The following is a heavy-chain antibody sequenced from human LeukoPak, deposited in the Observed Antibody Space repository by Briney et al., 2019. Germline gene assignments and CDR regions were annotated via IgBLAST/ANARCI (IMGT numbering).Heavy chain of an antibody. CDR3: ARGTPGSSYYYYYYMDV. CDR1: GGSISSYY. D-gene: IGHD3-10*01. Sequence: PSETLSLTCTVSGGSISSYYWSWIRQPPGKGLEWIGYNSGSTNYSPSLKSRVTISVDTSKNQFSLKLSSVTAADTAVYYCARGTPGSSYYYYYYMDVWGKGTTVTVSS. V-gene: IGHV4-59*01. J-gene: IGHJ6*03. CDR2: NSGST.